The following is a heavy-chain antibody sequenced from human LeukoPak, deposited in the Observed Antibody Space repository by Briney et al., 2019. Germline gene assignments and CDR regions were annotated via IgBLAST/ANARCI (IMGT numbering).Heavy chain of an antibody. D-gene: IGHD6-19*01. Sequence: KPSETLSLTCTVPGGSIRGYYWSWIRQPPGEGLEWIGYIYYSGTTNYNPSLKSRATISVATSKNQFSLNMSSVTAADTAVYYCARGGGGEYSSGWYDYWGQGTLVTVSS. CDR3: ARGGGGEYSSGWYDY. CDR1: GGSIRGYY. CDR2: IYYSGTT. V-gene: IGHV4-59*01. J-gene: IGHJ4*02.